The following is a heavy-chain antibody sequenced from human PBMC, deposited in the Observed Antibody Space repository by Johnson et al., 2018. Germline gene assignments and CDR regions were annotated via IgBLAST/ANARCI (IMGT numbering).Heavy chain of an antibody. CDR3: GTGPLRWTVDAFDI. CDR2: ISYDGTYK. CDR1: GFTFRSYG. Sequence: QVQLVQSGGGVVQXGRSXRLXCAASGFTFRSYGINWVRPAPGKGLEWVAVISYDGTYKYYADSVTGRCTIFRDNSKNMRYLQMNSRRTEDTAVYFCGTGPLRWTVDAFDIVGQGTVVTVSS. J-gene: IGHJ3*02. V-gene: IGHV3-30*03. D-gene: IGHD4-23*01.